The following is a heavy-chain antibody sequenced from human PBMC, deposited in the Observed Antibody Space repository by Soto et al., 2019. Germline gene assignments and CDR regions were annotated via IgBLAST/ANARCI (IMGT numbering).Heavy chain of an antibody. CDR2: IKTKTNGGTI. V-gene: IGHV3-15*07. Sequence: EVQLVESGGGLVKPGGSLRVSCAASGFIFSNTWMNWVRQAPGKGLEWVGRIKTKTNGGTIDYAAPVKGRFTISRDDTPSTLYLQMDSLKTEDTAVYYCTTDEGNTYALTHWGQGTLITVSS. J-gene: IGHJ4*02. D-gene: IGHD3-16*01. CDR1: GFIFSNTW. CDR3: TTDEGNTYALTH.